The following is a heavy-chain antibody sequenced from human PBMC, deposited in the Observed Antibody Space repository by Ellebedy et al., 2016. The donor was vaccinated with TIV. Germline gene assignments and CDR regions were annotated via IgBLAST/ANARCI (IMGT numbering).Heavy chain of an antibody. D-gene: IGHD3/OR15-3a*01. J-gene: IGHJ4*02. Sequence: PGGSLRLSCAVSGFAVSSNYMSWVRQAPGKGLEWVSIIYSAGPTYYADSVKGRFTISRDNSKNTLYLQMSSLRTEDTAVYYCARVDLGLAFDYWGRGTLVTVSS. CDR3: ARVDLGLAFDY. V-gene: IGHV3-53*01. CDR2: IYSAGPT. CDR1: GFAVSSNY.